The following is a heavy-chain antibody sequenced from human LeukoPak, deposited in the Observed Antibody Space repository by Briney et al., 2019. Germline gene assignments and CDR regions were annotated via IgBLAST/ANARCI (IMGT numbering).Heavy chain of an antibody. Sequence: GGSLRLSCAASGFTFSSCGMSWVRQAPGKGLERVSAISGSGGSTYYADSVKGRFTISRDNSKNTLYLQMNSLRAEDAAVYFCAKAPVTSCRGAYCYPFDSWGQGTLVTVSS. J-gene: IGHJ4*02. CDR3: AKAPVTSCRGAYCYPFDS. D-gene: IGHD2-21*01. CDR2: ISGSGGST. CDR1: GFTFSSCG. V-gene: IGHV3-23*01.